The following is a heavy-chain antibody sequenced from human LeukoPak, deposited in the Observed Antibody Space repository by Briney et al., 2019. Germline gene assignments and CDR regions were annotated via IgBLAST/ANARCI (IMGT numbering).Heavy chain of an antibody. CDR1: GFTLSDYY. CDR3: ARRRDFIDY. V-gene: IGHV3-11*01. CDR2: SSSSGSTI. Sequence: GGSLRLSCAASGFTLSDYYMSWIRQAPGKGLEWVSYSSSSGSTIYYAYSVNGRFAISRDNAKNSLYLQMNSLRAEDTAFYYCARRRDFIDYWGQGTLVTVSS. D-gene: IGHD3/OR15-3a*01. J-gene: IGHJ4*02.